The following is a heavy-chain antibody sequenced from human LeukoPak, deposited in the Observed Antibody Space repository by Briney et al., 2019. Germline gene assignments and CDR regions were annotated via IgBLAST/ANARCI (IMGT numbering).Heavy chain of an antibody. J-gene: IGHJ4*02. CDR3: ATYCGGDCYSDY. CDR1: GFTFSSYA. V-gene: IGHV3-64*01. CDR2: ISSNGGST. D-gene: IGHD2-21*02. Sequence: GGSLRLSCAASGFTFSSYAMHWVRQAPGKGLEYVSAISSNGGSTYYANSVKGRFTISRDNSKNTLYLQMGSLRAEDMAVYYCATYCGGDCYSDYWGQGTLVTVSS.